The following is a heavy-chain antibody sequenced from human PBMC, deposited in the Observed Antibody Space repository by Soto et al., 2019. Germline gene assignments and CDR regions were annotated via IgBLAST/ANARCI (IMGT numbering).Heavy chain of an antibody. J-gene: IGHJ4*02. CDR1: GDSISSTSYL. Sequence: SETLSLTCTVSGDSISSTSYLWGWIRQPPGKGLEFIGSTFSSGSTYYNPSLRSRVSVSVDTSKNQFSLRLSSVTAADTAVYYCARHGRLHAANYYFDSWGQGTLVTVSS. CDR2: TFSSGST. V-gene: IGHV4-39*01. CDR3: ARHGRLHAANYYFDS. D-gene: IGHD4-4*01.